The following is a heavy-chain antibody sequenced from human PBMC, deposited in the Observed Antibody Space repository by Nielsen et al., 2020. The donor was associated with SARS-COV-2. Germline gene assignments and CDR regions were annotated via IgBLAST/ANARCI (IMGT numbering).Heavy chain of an antibody. V-gene: IGHV3-30*18. Sequence: GGSLRLSWAASGFRFNNYGMHWVRQAPGKGLEWVAYISYEGSKQYYADSVKGRFTISRDFSKSTLYLQMNSLRAEDTAVYYCAKDRAIFMIYFTRGGPDFWGQGTLVTVSS. CDR1: GFRFNNYG. D-gene: IGHD3/OR15-3a*01. CDR2: ISYEGSKQ. CDR3: AKDRAIFMIYFTRGGPDF. J-gene: IGHJ4*02.